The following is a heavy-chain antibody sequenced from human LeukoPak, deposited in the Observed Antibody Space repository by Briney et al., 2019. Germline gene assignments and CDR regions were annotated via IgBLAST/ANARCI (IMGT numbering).Heavy chain of an antibody. D-gene: IGHD6-6*01. CDR3: ARHFAYSSSSYFDY. CDR1: GGSVSNYY. J-gene: IGHJ4*02. V-gene: IGHV4-59*08. Sequence: SETLSLTCSVSGGSVSNYYGSWIRQPPGKGVEWIGYGYYSGSSNYNPSLKSRVTMFQYKDMNQFSLRLYSVTVADTAVYYCARHFAYSSSSYFDYWGQGSMVTVSS. CDR2: GYYSGSS.